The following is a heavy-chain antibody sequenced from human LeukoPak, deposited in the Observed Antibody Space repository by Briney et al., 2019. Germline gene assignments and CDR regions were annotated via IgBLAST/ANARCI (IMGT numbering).Heavy chain of an antibody. J-gene: IGHJ4*02. D-gene: IGHD5-24*01. CDR3: ARDVVGWLQPS. Sequence: ASVTVSCKASGYTFTGYYMHWVRQAPGQGLEWMGWINPNSGGTNYAQTFQGRVTMTRDTSISTAYMELSRLRSDDTAVYYCARDVVGWLQPSWGQGTLVTVSS. V-gene: IGHV1-2*02. CDR1: GYTFTGYY. CDR2: INPNSGGT.